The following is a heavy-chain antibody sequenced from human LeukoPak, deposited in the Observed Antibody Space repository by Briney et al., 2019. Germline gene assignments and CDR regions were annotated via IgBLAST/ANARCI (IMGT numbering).Heavy chain of an antibody. CDR2: INPSGGST. Sequence: ASVKVSRKASGYTFTSYYMHWVRQAPGQGLEWMGIINPSGGSTSYAQKFQGRVTITADESTSTAYMELSSLRSEDTAVYYCARDHPPRRTTLTLIIWGQGTMVTVSS. D-gene: IGHD4-17*01. CDR1: GYTFTSYY. CDR3: ARDHPPRRTTLTLII. V-gene: IGHV1-46*01. J-gene: IGHJ3*02.